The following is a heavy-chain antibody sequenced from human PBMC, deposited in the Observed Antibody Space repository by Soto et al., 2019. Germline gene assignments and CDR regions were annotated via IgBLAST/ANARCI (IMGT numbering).Heavy chain of an antibody. D-gene: IGHD2-15*01. CDR1: EFTFSSYA. J-gene: IGHJ6*02. V-gene: IGHV3-30-3*01. CDR3: ARPIPRWSYHYGMDV. Sequence: QLVESGGRGVQPGRSLRLSCAASEFTFSSYAMHWVRQAPGRWLEWVALIAFDGSNEYYADSVKGRFIISRDNSKNMVSLQMNSLRPDDTAIYYCARPIPRWSYHYGMDVWGQGTTVTVSS. CDR2: IAFDGSNE.